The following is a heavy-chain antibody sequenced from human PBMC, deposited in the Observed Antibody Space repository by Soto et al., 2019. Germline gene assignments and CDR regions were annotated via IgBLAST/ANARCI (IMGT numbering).Heavy chain of an antibody. CDR3: ARANGRYSYAHYYYYGMDV. J-gene: IGHJ6*02. CDR1: GGSISNRSYS. D-gene: IGHD5-18*01. V-gene: IGHV4-39*07. Sequence: PSETLSLTCSVSGGSISNRSYSWGWIRQPPGRGLEWIGEVNHSGSTNYNPSLKSRVTISIDKSKNQFSLKLSSVTAADTAVYYCARANGRYSYAHYYYYGMDVWGQGTTVTVSS. CDR2: VNHSGST.